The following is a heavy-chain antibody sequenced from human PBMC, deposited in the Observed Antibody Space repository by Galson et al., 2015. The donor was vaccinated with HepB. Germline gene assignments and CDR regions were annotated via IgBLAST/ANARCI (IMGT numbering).Heavy chain of an antibody. CDR3: VRGMGSG. Sequence: SLRLSCAASGFTFSSYWMVWVRQAPGKGLVWVSRINTDGSFASYADSVKGRFTISRDNAKNMVYLQMNSLRADDTAVYYCVRGMGSGWGQGTLVTVSS. J-gene: IGHJ4*02. CDR2: INTDGSFA. CDR1: GFTFSSYW. D-gene: IGHD3-10*01. V-gene: IGHV3-74*01.